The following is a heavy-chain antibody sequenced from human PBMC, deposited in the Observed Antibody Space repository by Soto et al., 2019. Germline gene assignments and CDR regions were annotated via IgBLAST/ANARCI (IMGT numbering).Heavy chain of an antibody. Sequence: PSETLSLTCTVSGGSISSSSYYWGWIRQPPGKGLEWIGSIYYSGSTNYNPSLKSRVTISVDTSKNQFSLKLSSVTAADTAVYYSGLIAGAAPEYHSCMDVWRKVTRGTVSS. J-gene: IGHJ6*03. CDR1: GGSISSSSYY. D-gene: IGHD1-20*01. CDR2: IYYSGST. V-gene: IGHV4-39*07. CDR3: GLIAGAAPEYHSCMDV.